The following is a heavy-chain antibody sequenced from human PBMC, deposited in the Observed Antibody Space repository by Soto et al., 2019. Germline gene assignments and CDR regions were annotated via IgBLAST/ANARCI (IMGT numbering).Heavy chain of an antibody. Sequence: SVKVSCKASGGTFSSYAISWVRQAPGQGLEWMGGIIPIFGTANYAQKFQGRVTITADESTSTAYMELSSLRSEDTAVYYCARVRYGSGSHYGMDVWGQGTTVTVSS. J-gene: IGHJ6*02. CDR2: IIPIFGTA. V-gene: IGHV1-69*13. CDR3: ARVRYGSGSHYGMDV. CDR1: GGTFSSYA. D-gene: IGHD3-10*01.